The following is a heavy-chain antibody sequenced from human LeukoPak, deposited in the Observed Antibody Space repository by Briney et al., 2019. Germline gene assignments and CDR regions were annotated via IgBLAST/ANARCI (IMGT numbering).Heavy chain of an antibody. D-gene: IGHD6-13*01. CDR1: GYSFTGYY. CDR3: ARAIEPHKYSSSWYGY. V-gene: IGHV1-2*02. CDR2: INPNSGGT. Sequence: GASVKVSCKASGYSFTGYYMHWVRQAPGQGLEWMGWINPNSGGTNYAQKFQGRVTMTRDTSISTAYMELSRLRSDDTAVYYCARAIEPHKYSSSWYGYWGQGTLVTVSS. J-gene: IGHJ4*02.